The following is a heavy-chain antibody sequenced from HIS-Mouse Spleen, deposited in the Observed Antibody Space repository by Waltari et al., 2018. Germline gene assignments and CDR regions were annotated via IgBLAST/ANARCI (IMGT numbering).Heavy chain of an antibody. V-gene: IGHV3-33*06. Sequence: QVQLVESGGGVVQPGRSLRLSCAASGLTFSSYGMHWVRRAPGKGLGGVAVICDDGSNKYYADSVKGRFTISRDNSKNTLYLQMNSLRAEDTAVYYCAKDLARKDSGYDAFDIWGQGTMVTVSS. D-gene: IGHD5-12*01. CDR3: AKDLARKDSGYDAFDI. CDR1: GLTFSSYG. J-gene: IGHJ3*02. CDR2: ICDDGSNK.